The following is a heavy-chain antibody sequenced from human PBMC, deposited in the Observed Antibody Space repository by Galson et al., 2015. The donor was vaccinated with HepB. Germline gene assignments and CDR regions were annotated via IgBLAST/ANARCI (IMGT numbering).Heavy chain of an antibody. V-gene: IGHV1-18*01. D-gene: IGHD3-3*01. Sequence: SVKVSCKASGYTFTSYGISWVRQAPGQGLEWMGWISAYNGNTNYAQKLQGRVTMTTDTSTSTAYMELRSLRSDDTAVYYCARDGMGLNCDFWSGPSAFWFDPWGQGTLVTVSS. J-gene: IGHJ5*02. CDR2: ISAYNGNT. CDR1: GYTFTSYG. CDR3: ARDGMGLNCDFWSGPSAFWFDP.